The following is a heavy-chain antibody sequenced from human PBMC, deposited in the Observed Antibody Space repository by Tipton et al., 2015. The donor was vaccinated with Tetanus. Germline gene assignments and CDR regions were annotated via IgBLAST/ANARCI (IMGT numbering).Heavy chain of an antibody. CDR2: INHSGST. D-gene: IGHD6-19*01. CDR1: GGSFSGYY. J-gene: IGHJ4*02. Sequence: TLSLTCAVYGGSFSGYYWSWIRQPPGKGLEWIGEINHSGSTNYNPSLKSRVTISVDTSKNQFSLKLSSVTAADTAVYYCARAVAGSLGHSQPGDYWGQGTLVTVSS. V-gene: IGHV4-34*01. CDR3: ARAVAGSLGHSQPGDY.